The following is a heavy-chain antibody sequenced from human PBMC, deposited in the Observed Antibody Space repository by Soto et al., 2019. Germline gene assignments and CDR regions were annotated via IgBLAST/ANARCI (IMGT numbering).Heavy chain of an antibody. Sequence: QVQLVESGGGVVQPGTSLRLACAASGFTLSNIGMQWVRQAPGKGLEWVAVISAGGNTKYYADSGKGRFTISRDNSKHTRFLQMNSLRTEDTAVYYCAKESGGERYAAYFALWGQGTLVTVSA. CDR2: ISAGGNTK. V-gene: IGHV3-30*18. CDR3: AKESGGERYAAYFAL. CDR1: GFTLSNIG. D-gene: IGHD2-21*01. J-gene: IGHJ4*02.